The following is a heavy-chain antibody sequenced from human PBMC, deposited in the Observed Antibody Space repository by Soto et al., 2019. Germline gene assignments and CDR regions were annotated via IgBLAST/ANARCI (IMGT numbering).Heavy chain of an antibody. V-gene: IGHV3-21*01. CDR2: ISSSSSYI. J-gene: IGHJ3*02. CDR1: GFTFSSYS. Sequence: EVQLVESGGGLVKPGGSLRLSCAASGFTFSSYSMNWVRQAPGKGLEWVSSISSSSSYIYYADSVKGRFTISRDNAKNSLHLQMNSLRAEDTAVYYCARVRGGDVKDLNIWGKGTMVTVSS. D-gene: IGHD3-10*01. CDR3: ARVRGGDVKDLNI.